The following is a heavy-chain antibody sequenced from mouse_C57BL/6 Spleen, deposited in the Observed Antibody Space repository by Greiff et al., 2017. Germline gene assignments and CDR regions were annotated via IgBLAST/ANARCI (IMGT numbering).Heavy chain of an antibody. D-gene: IGHD1-1*01. CDR3: ASITTVVATGDYCDY. CDR2: IHPNSGST. J-gene: IGHJ2*01. V-gene: IGHV1-64*01. Sequence: VQLQQPGAELVKPGASVKLSCKASGYTFTSYWMHWVKQRPGQGLEWIGMIHPNSGSTNYNEKFKSKATLTVDKSSSPAYMQRSSLQSEDSGFYYCASITTVVATGDYCDYWGKGTTLTVSS. CDR1: GYTFTSYW.